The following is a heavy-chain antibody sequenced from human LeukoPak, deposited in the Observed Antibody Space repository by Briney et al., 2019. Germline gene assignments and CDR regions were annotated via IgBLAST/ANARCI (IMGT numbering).Heavy chain of an antibody. CDR2: IRYDGSNK. CDR3: ARYYGSGSSPVDY. J-gene: IGHJ4*02. V-gene: IGHV3-30*02. CDR1: GFTFSSYG. Sequence: GGSLRLSCAASGFTFSSYGMHWVRQAPGKGLEWVAFIRYDGSNKYYADSVKGRFTISRDNAKNTLYLQMNSLRAEDTAVYYCARYYGSGSSPVDYWGQGTLVTVSS. D-gene: IGHD3-10*01.